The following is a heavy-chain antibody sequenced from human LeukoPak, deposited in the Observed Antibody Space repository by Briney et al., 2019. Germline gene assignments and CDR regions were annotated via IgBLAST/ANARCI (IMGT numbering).Heavy chain of an antibody. CDR2: IKQDGSEK. J-gene: IGHJ4*02. CDR1: GFTFSSSW. Sequence: GGSLRLSSVASGFTFSSSWMSWVRQAPGKGLEWVANIKQDGSEKSYVESVRGRFTISRDNAKNSLYLQLNSPRAEDTALYYCARDNPPDYWGQGTLVTVSS. CDR3: ARDNPPDY. V-gene: IGHV3-7*03.